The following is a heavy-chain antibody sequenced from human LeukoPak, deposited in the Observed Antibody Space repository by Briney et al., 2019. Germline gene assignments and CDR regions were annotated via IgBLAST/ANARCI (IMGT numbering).Heavy chain of an antibody. V-gene: IGHV4-39*01. J-gene: IGHJ6*03. CDR1: GGSISSSSNY. D-gene: IGHD2-2*01. CDR3: ARQSPYCSSTSCYDRDYYYYYMDV. Sequence: SETLSLTCTVSGGSISSSSNYWGWIRQPPGKGLEWIGSIHYSETTYDNPALKSRVTISVDTSKNEFSLKLTSVTAADTAVYYCARQSPYCSSTSCYDRDYYYYYMDVWGKGTTVTVSS. CDR2: IHYSETT.